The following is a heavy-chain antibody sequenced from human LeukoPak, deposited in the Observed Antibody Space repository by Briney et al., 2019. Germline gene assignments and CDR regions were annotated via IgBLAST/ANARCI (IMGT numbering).Heavy chain of an antibody. J-gene: IGHJ6*03. D-gene: IGHD2-2*01. CDR2: IIPIFGTA. CDR1: GGTFSSYA. Sequence: SVKASCKASGGTFSSYAISWVRQAPGQGVEWMGGIIPIFGTANYAQKFQGRVTITTDQSTSTAYMELSSLRSEDTAVYYCASGYCSSTSCYPYYMDVWGKGTTVTVSS. V-gene: IGHV1-69*05. CDR3: ASGYCSSTSCYPYYMDV.